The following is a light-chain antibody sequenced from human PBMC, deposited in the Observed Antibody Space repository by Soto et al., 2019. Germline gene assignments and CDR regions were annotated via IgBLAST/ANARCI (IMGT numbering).Light chain of an antibody. CDR1: QSVSSDY. Sequence: EIVLTQSPDTLSLSPGERATLSCGASQSVSSDYLAWYQQKPGQSPRLLIYGISSRATGIPDRFSGSGSGTDFTLTISRLEPEDSAVYYCQQYSRSPWTFGQGTKVEIK. V-gene: IGKV3-20*01. CDR3: QQYSRSPWT. J-gene: IGKJ1*01. CDR2: GIS.